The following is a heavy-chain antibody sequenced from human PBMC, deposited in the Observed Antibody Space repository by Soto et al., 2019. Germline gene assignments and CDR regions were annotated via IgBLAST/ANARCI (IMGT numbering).Heavy chain of an antibody. V-gene: IGHV4-59*01. J-gene: IGHJ6*02. CDR1: GGSISSYY. Sequence: TSETLSLTCTVSGGSISSYYWSWIRQPPGKGLEWIGYIYYSGSTNYNPSLKSRVTISVDTSKNQFSLKLSSVTAADTAVYYCARLKGYSSGWYFSGMDVWGQGTTVT. CDR3: ARLKGYSSGWYFSGMDV. CDR2: IYYSGST. D-gene: IGHD6-19*01.